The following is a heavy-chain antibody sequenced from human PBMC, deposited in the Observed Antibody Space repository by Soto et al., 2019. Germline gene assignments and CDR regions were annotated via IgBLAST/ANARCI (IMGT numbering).Heavy chain of an antibody. CDR3: ASSSEVAGMAFDI. V-gene: IGHV1-18*01. D-gene: IGHD6-19*01. J-gene: IGHJ3*02. CDR1: GYTFTSYG. Sequence: QVQLVQSGAEVKKPGASVKVSCKASGYTFTSYGISWVRQAPGQGLEWMGWISAYNGNTNYAQKLQGRVTMTTDTSTSTAYVALRSLRSDDTAVYYCASSSEVAGMAFDIWGQGTMVTVSS. CDR2: ISAYNGNT.